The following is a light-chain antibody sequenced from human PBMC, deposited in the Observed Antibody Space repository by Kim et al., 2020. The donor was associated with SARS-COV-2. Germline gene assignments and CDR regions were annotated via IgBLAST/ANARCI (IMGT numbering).Light chain of an antibody. J-gene: IGKJ4*01. CDR2: AAS. Sequence: ASVRDRVTITGRASQGISSYLAWYQKKPGKAPKLLIYAASTLQSGVPSRFSGSGSGTDFTLTISSLQPEDFATYYCQQLNSYPLTFGGGTKVDIK. CDR3: QQLNSYPLT. CDR1: QGISSY. V-gene: IGKV1-9*01.